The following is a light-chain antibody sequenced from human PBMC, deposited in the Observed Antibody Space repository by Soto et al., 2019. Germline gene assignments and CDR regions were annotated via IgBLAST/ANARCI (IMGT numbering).Light chain of an antibody. CDR1: QNINSW. CDR2: KAS. J-gene: IGKJ2*01. V-gene: IGKV1-5*03. Sequence: DIQMTQSPSTLSASVGDRVTITCRASQNINSWLAWYQQKPGKAPKLLIYKASSLQSGVPSRFSGSESGTEFTLTISSLQPDDFATYSCQQYNSYSGYTFGQGTKVEMK. CDR3: QQYNSYSGYT.